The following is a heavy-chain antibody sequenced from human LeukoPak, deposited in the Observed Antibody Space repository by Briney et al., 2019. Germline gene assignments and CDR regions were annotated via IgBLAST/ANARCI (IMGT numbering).Heavy chain of an antibody. Sequence: PSETLSLTCTVSGGSLSSYYWSWIRQPPGKGLEWIGYIYYSGSTNYHPSLKSRVTISVDTSKNQFSLKLSSVTAADTAVYYCARAITTTVTLPYFDYWGQGTLVTVSS. CDR2: IYYSGST. CDR3: ARAITTTVTLPYFDY. J-gene: IGHJ4*02. D-gene: IGHD4-17*01. V-gene: IGHV4-59*01. CDR1: GGSLSSYY.